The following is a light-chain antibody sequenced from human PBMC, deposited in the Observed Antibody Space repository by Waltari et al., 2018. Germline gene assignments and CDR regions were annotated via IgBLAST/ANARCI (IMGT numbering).Light chain of an antibody. Sequence: QSALTQPPSASGSPGQSVTISCPGTSSDVGIYNYVSWYQQHPGKAPKLMIYEVSKRPSGVPDRFSGSKSGNTASLTVSGLQAEDEADYYCSSYAGRNNIVLFGGGTKLTVL. J-gene: IGLJ2*01. CDR2: EVS. V-gene: IGLV2-8*01. CDR3: SSYAGRNNIVL. CDR1: SSDVGIYNY.